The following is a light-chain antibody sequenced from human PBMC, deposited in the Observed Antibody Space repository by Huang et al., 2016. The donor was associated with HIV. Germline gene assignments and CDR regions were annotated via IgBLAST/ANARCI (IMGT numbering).Light chain of an antibody. CDR2: GAS. CDR1: QSLRDTY. V-gene: IGKV3-20*01. J-gene: IGKJ4*02. CDR3: LQYDRSPLT. Sequence: EALLTQSPGTLSLSPGERATLSCRASQSLRDTYLAWYQQRPGQAPRLLIYGASSRATGIPDRFSGSGSGTDFTLTINRLEPQDFAVYFCLQYDRSPLTFGGGTKVEL.